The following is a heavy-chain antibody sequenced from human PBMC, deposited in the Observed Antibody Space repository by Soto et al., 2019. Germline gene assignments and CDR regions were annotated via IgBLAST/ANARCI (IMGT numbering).Heavy chain of an antibody. D-gene: IGHD2-2*01. CDR1: GFTFSKAW. V-gene: IGHV3-15*05. CDR2: IKSIPDGGTT. Sequence: GGSLRLSCAVSGFTFSKAWMTWVRQAPEKGLECVGRIKSIPDGGTTDYSAPVKGRFTISRDDSKNTLFLQMNSLKIEDTGIYYCTTDSADIVVVPATYGMDVWGQGTTVTVS. J-gene: IGHJ6*02. CDR3: TTDSADIVVVPATYGMDV.